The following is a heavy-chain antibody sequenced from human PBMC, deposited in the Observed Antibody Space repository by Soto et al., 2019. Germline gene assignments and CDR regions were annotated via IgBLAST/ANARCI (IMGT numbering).Heavy chain of an antibody. CDR1: GLTFSSYW. CDR3: AREWGVRRTMIVVGVYYYGMDV. Sequence: PGGSLRLSCAASGLTFSSYWMHWVRQAPGKGLVWVSRINSDGSSTSYADSVKGRFTISRDNAKNTLYLQMNSLRAEDTAVYYCAREWGVRRTMIVVGVYYYGMDVWGQGTTVTVSS. J-gene: IGHJ6*02. V-gene: IGHV3-74*01. CDR2: INSDGSST. D-gene: IGHD3-22*01.